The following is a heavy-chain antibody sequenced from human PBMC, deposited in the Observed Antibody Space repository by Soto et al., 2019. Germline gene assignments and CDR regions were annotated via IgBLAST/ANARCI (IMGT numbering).Heavy chain of an antibody. CDR1: GGSISSSSYY. V-gene: IGHV4-39*01. CDR3: ARHRRYCSGGSCYSFAFDI. Sequence: SETLSLTCTVSGGSISSSSYYWGWIRLPPGKGLEWIGSIYYNGYSFYSPSLKSRVTVSVDTSKNQFSLKLSSVTAADTAVYYCARHRRYCSGGSCYSFAFDIWGQGAMVTVSS. J-gene: IGHJ3*02. CDR2: IYYNGYS. D-gene: IGHD2-15*01.